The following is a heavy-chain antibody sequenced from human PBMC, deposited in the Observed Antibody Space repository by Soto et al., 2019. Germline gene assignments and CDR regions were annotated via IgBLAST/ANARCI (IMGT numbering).Heavy chain of an antibody. V-gene: IGHV4-39*01. CDR2: IYYSGRT. Sequence: QLQLQESGPGLVKPSETLSLTCTVSGGSISSSSDYWGWIRQPPGKGLEWIGSIYYSGRTYYNPSRKSRVTISVDTSKNQFSLELSSVAAADTGVYYCARHKYYDFWSGPLNWFDPWGQGTLVTVSS. J-gene: IGHJ5*02. D-gene: IGHD3-3*01. CDR3: ARHKYYDFWSGPLNWFDP. CDR1: GGSISSSSDY.